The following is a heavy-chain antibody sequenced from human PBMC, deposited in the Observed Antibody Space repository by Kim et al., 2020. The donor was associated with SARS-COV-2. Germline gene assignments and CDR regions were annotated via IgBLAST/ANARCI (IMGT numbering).Heavy chain of an antibody. CDR2: IWYDGSNK. V-gene: IGHV3-33*06. CDR3: AKDAFHQVYTYYYDSSGYYIGYGMDV. CDR1: GFTFSSYG. D-gene: IGHD3-22*01. Sequence: GGSLRLSCAASGFTFSSYGMHWVRQAPGKGLEWVAVIWYDGSNKYYADSVKGRFTISRDNSKNTLYLQMNSLRAEDTAVYYCAKDAFHQVYTYYYDSSGYYIGYGMDVWGQGTTVTVSS. J-gene: IGHJ6*02.